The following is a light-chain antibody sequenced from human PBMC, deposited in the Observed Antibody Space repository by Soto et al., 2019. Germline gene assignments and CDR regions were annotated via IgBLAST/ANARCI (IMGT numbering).Light chain of an antibody. CDR1: QSVSFN. CDR2: GAS. J-gene: IGKJ5*01. Sequence: EIVLTQSPATLSLSPGERATLSCRASQSVSFNLAWYQQKPGQAPRLLIYGASTRATATPARFSGSGSGTDFTLTISSPQPEDFATYYCQQSYSTPFTFGQGTRLEIK. V-gene: IGKV3-15*01. CDR3: QQSYSTPFT.